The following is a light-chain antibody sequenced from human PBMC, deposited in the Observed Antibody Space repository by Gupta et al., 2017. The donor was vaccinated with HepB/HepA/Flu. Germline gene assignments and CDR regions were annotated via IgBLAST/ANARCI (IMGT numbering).Light chain of an antibody. CDR3: CSFGGNNKVI. Sequence: QSALTQPASVSGSPGQSITISCTGASSNIGTYNLVSWYQQHPGKAPKLIRYDVNERPSGISARFSGSKSGNTASLTVSGLQAEDEADYHCCSFGGNNKVILGGGTQLTVL. CDR1: SSNIGTYNL. V-gene: IGLV2-23*02. CDR2: DVN. J-gene: IGLJ2*01.